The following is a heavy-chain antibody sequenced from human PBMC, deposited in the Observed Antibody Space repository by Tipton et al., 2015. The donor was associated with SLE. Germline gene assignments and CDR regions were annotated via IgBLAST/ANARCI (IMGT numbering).Heavy chain of an antibody. CDR2: IYSGGST. J-gene: IGHJ3*02. CDR3: ARAMSYYYYDSSDAFDI. CDR1: GFTVSSNY. Sequence: SLRLSCAASGFTVSSNYMSWVRQAPGKGLEWVSVIYSGGSTYYADSVKGRFTISRHNSKNTLYLQMNSLRAEGTAVYYCARAMSYYYYDSSDAFDIWGQGTMVTVSS. D-gene: IGHD3-22*01. V-gene: IGHV3-53*04.